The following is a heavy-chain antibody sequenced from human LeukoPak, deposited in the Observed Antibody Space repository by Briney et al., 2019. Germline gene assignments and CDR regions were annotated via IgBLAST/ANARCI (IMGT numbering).Heavy chain of an antibody. J-gene: IGHJ4*02. Sequence: GASVKVSCKASRYTFTSYYMHWVRQAPGQGLEWMGIINPSGGSTSYAQKFEGRVTMTRDTSTSAVYMELSSLRSEDTAVYYCARENYVWGTFDYWGQGTLVTVSS. D-gene: IGHD3-16*01. V-gene: IGHV1-46*01. CDR2: INPSGGST. CDR3: ARENYVWGTFDY. CDR1: RYTFTSYY.